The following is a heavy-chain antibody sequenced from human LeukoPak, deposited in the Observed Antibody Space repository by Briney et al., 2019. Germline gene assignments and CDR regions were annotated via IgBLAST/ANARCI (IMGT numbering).Heavy chain of an antibody. J-gene: IGHJ3*02. CDR2: IIPIFGTA. CDR3: ARVKTSPYGSGSYYGFDI. Sequence: SVKVSCKASGYTFTSYDINWVRQAPGQGLEWMGGIIPIFGTANYAQKFQGRVTITADESTSTAYMELSSLRSEDTAVYYCARVKTSPYGSGSYYGFDIWGQGTMVTVSS. V-gene: IGHV1-69*13. CDR1: GYTFTSYD. D-gene: IGHD3-10*01.